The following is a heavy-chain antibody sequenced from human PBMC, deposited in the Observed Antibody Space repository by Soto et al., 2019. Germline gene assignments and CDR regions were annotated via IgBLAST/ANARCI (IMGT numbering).Heavy chain of an antibody. CDR3: VRGLERATSKNWFDS. CDR2: ISTSSSYI. V-gene: IGHV3-21*01. Sequence: EVQLVESGGGLVKPGGSLRLSCAGSGFTFNPYNMNWVRQAPGKGLEWVASISTSSSYIYYAASVEGRFTISRDNAKNALYLQMDGLRDEDTAVYYCVRGLERATSKNWFDSWGQGTQVTVSS. D-gene: IGHD1-1*01. CDR1: GFTFNPYN. J-gene: IGHJ5*01.